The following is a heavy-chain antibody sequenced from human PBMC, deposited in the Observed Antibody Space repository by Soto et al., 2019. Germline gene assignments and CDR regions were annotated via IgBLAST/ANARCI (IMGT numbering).Heavy chain of an antibody. CDR2: ISSSGAFT. CDR1: GFTFRNYG. V-gene: IGHV3-23*01. D-gene: IGHD1-1*01. J-gene: IGHJ4*02. CDR3: ARDLTNIPYYFDY. Sequence: PGGSLRLSCAASGFTFRNYGMNWVRQAPGKGLEWVSTISSSGAFTYHADSVRGRLTISRDNSKNTLYLQMNSLRAEDTAVYYCARDLTNIPYYFDYWGQGTLVTVSS.